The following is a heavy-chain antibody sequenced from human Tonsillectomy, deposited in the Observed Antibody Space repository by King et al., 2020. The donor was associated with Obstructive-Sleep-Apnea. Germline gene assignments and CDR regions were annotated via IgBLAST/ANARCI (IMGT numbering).Heavy chain of an antibody. J-gene: IGHJ2*01. V-gene: IGHV3-66*01. CDR2: IFCGGTT. CDR1: GFTRSSKY. D-gene: IGHD3/OR15-3a*01. CDR3: ARAPFIWTDYEQSWYFDL. Sequence: VQLVGSGGGLVQPGGSLRLSCAASGFTRSSKYMSLVRPAPGKGREWVSVIFCGGTTYYADSVKGRFTISSDISNNTLYLQMNGLRAEDTAVYYCARAPFIWTDYEQSWYFDLWGRGTLVTVSS.